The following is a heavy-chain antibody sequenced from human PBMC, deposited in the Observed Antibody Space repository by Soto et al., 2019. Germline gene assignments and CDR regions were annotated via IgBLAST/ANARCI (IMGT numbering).Heavy chain of an antibody. V-gene: IGHV4-59*08. CDR2: IYYSGST. D-gene: IGHD3-16*01. J-gene: IGHJ4*02. Sequence: QVQLQESGPGLVKPSETLSLTCTVSGGSISSYYWSWIRQPPGKGLEWIGYIYYSGSTNYNPSLKGRVPRSVDTSTNQFSLRLGSVTAADTAVDYCPRLWGWSVDYWGQGTLVTVSS. CDR1: GGSISSYY. CDR3: PRLWGWSVDY.